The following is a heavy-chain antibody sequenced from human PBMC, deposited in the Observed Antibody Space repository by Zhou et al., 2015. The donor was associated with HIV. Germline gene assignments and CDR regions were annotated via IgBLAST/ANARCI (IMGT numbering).Heavy chain of an antibody. CDR2: IIPILGIA. J-gene: IGHJ4*02. Sequence: QVQLVQSGAEVKKPGSSVKVSCKASGGTFSSYTISWVRQAPGQGLEWMGRIIPILGIANYAQKFQGRVTITADKSTSTAYMELSSLRSEDTAVYYCARDIGDNGGYDYVWGSYRYPFDYWGQGTLVTVSS. V-gene: IGHV1-69*08. CDR1: GGTFSSYT. D-gene: IGHD3-16*02. CDR3: ARDIGDNGGYDYVWGSYRYPFDY.